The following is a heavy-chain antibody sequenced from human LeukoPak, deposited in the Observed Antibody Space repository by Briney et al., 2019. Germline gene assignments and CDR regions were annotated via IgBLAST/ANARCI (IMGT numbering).Heavy chain of an antibody. D-gene: IGHD4/OR15-4a*01. CDR3: ARRVANKGFDY. V-gene: IGHV3-7*01. CDR1: GFTPSSYW. Sequence: GGSLRLSCAASGFTPSSYWMSWVRQAPGKGLEWVANIKQDGSEKNYVDSVKGRFTISRDNARNSLSLQMSSLRAEDTAVYYCARRVANKGFDYWGQGTLVTVSS. CDR2: IKQDGSEK. J-gene: IGHJ4*02.